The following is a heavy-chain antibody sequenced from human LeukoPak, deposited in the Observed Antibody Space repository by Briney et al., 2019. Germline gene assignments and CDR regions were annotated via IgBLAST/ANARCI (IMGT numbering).Heavy chain of an antibody. CDR1: GGTFSSYA. V-gene: IGHV1-69*05. D-gene: IGHD2-2*01. CDR3: ARDLGVVVPAADYYYYMDV. Sequence: ASVKVSCKASGGTFSSYAISWVRQAPGQGLEWMGGIIPIFGTANYAQKFQGRVTITTDESTSTAYMELSSLRSEDTAVYYCARDLGVVVPAADYYYYMDVWGKETTVTVSS. CDR2: IIPIFGTA. J-gene: IGHJ6*03.